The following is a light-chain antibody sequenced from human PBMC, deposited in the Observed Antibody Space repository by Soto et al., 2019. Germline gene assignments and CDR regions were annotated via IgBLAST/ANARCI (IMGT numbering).Light chain of an antibody. Sequence: QSALTQPASVAGSPGQSITISCTGTRSDIGGYNYVSWFQQHPGKAPKLIIYDVNNRPSGVSNRFSGSKSGTTASLAISGLEAEDAAEYFCSSYAGTNTLVLFGGGTKVTVL. V-gene: IGLV2-14*01. J-gene: IGLJ2*01. CDR1: RSDIGGYNY. CDR2: DVN. CDR3: SSYAGTNTLVL.